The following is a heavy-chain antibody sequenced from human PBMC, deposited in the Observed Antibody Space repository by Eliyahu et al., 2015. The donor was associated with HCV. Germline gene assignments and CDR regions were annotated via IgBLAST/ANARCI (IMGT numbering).Heavy chain of an antibody. Sequence: AASGFTFDDYHMHWVRQAPGRGLEWVSLISSDGSATYYADSVKGRFTISRDNSRNSLFLQMNSLRTEDTALYYCAKDESHYSRYWYYFDNWGQGTLVTVSS. CDR1: GFTFDDYH. CDR3: AKDESHYSRYWYYFDN. J-gene: IGHJ4*02. V-gene: IGHV3-43*01. CDR2: ISSDGSAT. D-gene: IGHD4-11*01.